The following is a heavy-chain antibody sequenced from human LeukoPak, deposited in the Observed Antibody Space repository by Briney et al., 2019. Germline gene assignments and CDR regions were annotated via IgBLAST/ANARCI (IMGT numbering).Heavy chain of an antibody. V-gene: IGHV3-15*01. CDR1: GFTFSNAW. CDR2: IKSKTDGGTT. D-gene: IGHD1-26*01. Sequence: GGSLRLSCAASGFTFSNAWMSWVRQAPGKGPEWVGRIKSKTDGGTTDYAAPVKGRFTISRDDSKNTLYLQMNSLKTEDTAVYYCTTSSGSYGTYYFDYWGQGTLVTVSS. J-gene: IGHJ4*02. CDR3: TTSSGSYGTYYFDY.